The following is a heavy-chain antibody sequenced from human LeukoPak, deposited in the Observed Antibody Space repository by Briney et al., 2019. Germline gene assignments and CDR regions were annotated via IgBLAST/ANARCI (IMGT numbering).Heavy chain of an antibody. D-gene: IGHD6-19*01. Sequence: GGSLRLSCAASKFTFSTFAVHWVRQAPGKGLEWVALTSSDGSSKYYTDSVKGRFTISRDNSKNTLYLQMNSLRAEDMAVYYCAKTDGYTSGWSGIDYWGQGTLVTVSS. V-gene: IGHV3-30-3*01. J-gene: IGHJ4*02. CDR2: TSSDGSSK. CDR1: KFTFSTFA. CDR3: AKTDGYTSGWSGIDY.